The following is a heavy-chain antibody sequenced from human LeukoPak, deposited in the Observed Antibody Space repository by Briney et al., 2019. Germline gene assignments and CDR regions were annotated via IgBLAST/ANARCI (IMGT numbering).Heavy chain of an antibody. Sequence: PSETLSLTCTVSGGSISSSSYYWGWIRQPPGKGLEWIGSIYYSGNTYYNPSLKSRVTTSVDTSKNQFSLKLSSVTPEDTAVYYCARDSHLGDHSLDYWGQGTLVTVSA. V-gene: IGHV4-39*02. D-gene: IGHD2-21*02. CDR3: ARDSHLGDHSLDY. CDR2: IYYSGNT. J-gene: IGHJ4*02. CDR1: GGSISSSSYY.